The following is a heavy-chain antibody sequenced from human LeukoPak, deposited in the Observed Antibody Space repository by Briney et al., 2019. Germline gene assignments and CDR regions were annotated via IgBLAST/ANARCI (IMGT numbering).Heavy chain of an antibody. V-gene: IGHV3-66*01. Sequence: TGGSLRLSCAASGFTVSSNYMSWVRQAPGKGLEWVSVIYSGGSTYYADSVKGRFTISRDNSKNTLYLQMNSLRAEDAAVYSCGGFGYEAGIDLWGQGTLVTVSS. CDR2: IYSGGST. J-gene: IGHJ4*01. CDR3: GGFGYEAGIDL. D-gene: IGHD2-2*03. CDR1: GFTVSSNY.